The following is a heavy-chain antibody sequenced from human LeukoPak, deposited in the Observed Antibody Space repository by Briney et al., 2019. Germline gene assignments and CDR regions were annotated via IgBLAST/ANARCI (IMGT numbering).Heavy chain of an antibody. CDR1: GFTFSRYS. V-gene: IGHV3-48*01. Sequence: PGGSLTLSCAASGFTFSRYSMTWVRQAPGKGLEWISFISSSRSTTYYADSVKGRCTISRDNGKNLMYLQMHSLRAEDTAVYYCVRAEVGTTLKYYYYYMDVWGKGTTVTVSS. CDR3: VRAEVGTTLKYYYYYMDV. J-gene: IGHJ6*03. CDR2: ISSSRSTT. D-gene: IGHD1-26*01.